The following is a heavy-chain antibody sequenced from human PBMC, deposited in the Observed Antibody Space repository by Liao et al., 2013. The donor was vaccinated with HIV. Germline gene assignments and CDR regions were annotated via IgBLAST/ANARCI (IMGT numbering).Heavy chain of an antibody. CDR1: GGSISSYY. V-gene: IGHV4-4*07. CDR3: ARGGYYDFWSGYYPFDY. D-gene: IGHD3-3*01. Sequence: QVQLQESGPGLVKPSETLSLTCTVSGGSISSYYWSWIRQPAGKGLEWIGRVYTSGSTNYNPSLKSRVTISVDTSKNQFSLKLSSVTAADTAVYYCARGGYYDFWSGYYPFDYWGQGTLVTVSS. J-gene: IGHJ4*02. CDR2: VYTSGST.